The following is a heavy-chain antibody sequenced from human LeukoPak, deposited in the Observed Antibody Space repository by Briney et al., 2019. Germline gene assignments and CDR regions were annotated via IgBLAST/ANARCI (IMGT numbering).Heavy chain of an antibody. CDR2: IIPIFGTA. Sequence: SVKVSCKASGGTFSSYAISWVRQAPGQGLEWMGGIIPIFGTANYAQKFQGRVTITADESTSTAYMELSSLRSEDTAVYYCARAPPVWGIAPAGTYFDYWGQGALVTVSS. CDR1: GGTFSSYA. V-gene: IGHV1-69*01. D-gene: IGHD6-13*01. CDR3: ARAPPVWGIAPAGTYFDY. J-gene: IGHJ4*02.